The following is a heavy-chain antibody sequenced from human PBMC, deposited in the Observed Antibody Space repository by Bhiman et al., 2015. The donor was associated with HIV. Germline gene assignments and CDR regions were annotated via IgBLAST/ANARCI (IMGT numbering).Heavy chain of an antibody. CDR3: AKLSNHYGRSSYFDY. V-gene: IGHV3-23*01. D-gene: IGHD4-17*01. CDR1: GFTFSSFA. CDR2: ISGSGIST. J-gene: IGHJ4*02. Sequence: EVHLLESGGGLVQPGGSLRLSCAASGFTFSSFAMSWVRQAPGKGLEWVSIISGSGISTHSAGSVKGRFTISRDNSKNTLFLQMNSLRGEDTAVYYCAKLSNHYGRSSYFDYWGQGRLVTVSS.